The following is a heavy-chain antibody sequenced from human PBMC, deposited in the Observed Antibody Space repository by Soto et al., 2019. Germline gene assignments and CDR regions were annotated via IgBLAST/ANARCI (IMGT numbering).Heavy chain of an antibody. CDR3: ARDFLYCSGGSCYSWSYYYGMDV. V-gene: IGHV3-33*01. Sequence: QVQLVESGGGVVQPGRSLRLSCAASGFTFSSYGMHWVRQAPGKGLEWVAVIWYDGSNKYYADSVKGRFTISRDNSKNTLYLQMNSLRAEDTAVYYCARDFLYCSGGSCYSWSYYYGMDVWGQGTTVTVSS. D-gene: IGHD2-15*01. J-gene: IGHJ6*02. CDR1: GFTFSSYG. CDR2: IWYDGSNK.